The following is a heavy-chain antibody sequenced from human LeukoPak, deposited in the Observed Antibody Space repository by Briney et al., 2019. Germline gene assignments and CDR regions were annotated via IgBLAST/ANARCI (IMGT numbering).Heavy chain of an antibody. CDR2: ISGSGGST. D-gene: IGHD4-17*01. J-gene: IGHJ4*02. CDR3: AKGRGTTVTAAANY. Sequence: PGGSLRLSCAASGFIFSTYAMSWVRQAPGKGLEWVSAISGSGGSTYYADSVKGRFTISRDNSKNTLYLQMNSLRAEDTAVYYCAKGRGTTVTAAANYWGQGTLVTVSS. V-gene: IGHV3-23*01. CDR1: GFIFSTYA.